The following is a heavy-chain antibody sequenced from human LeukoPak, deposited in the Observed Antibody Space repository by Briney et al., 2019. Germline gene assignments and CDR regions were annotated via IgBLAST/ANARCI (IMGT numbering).Heavy chain of an antibody. J-gene: IGHJ4*02. CDR2: INHSGST. V-gene: IGHV4-34*01. CDR1: GGSFSGYY. CDR3: ARGRGLD. Sequence: SETLSLTCAVYGGSFSGYYWSWIRQPPGKGLEWIGEINHSGSTNYNPSLKSRVTISVDTSKNQFSLKLSSVTAADTAVYYCARGRGLDWGQGTLVTVFS.